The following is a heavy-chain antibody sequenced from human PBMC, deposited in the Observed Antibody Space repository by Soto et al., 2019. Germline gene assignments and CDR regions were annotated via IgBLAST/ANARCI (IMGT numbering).Heavy chain of an antibody. CDR3: ARQDYGDYFYDFLY. J-gene: IGHJ4*02. Sequence: SETLSVTCTVSGGSSGSNGDYWSWIRQPPGKGLEWIGSIYYTGTTYYNPSLKSRITISVDTSKNQFSLELSSVTAADTAVYYCARQDYGDYFYDFLYWGQGTLLTVSS. CDR2: IYYTGTT. V-gene: IGHV4-39*01. CDR1: GGSSGSNGDY. D-gene: IGHD4-17*01.